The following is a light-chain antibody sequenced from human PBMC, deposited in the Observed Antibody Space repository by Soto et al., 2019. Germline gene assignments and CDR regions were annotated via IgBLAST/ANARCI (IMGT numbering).Light chain of an antibody. CDR1: QSVRGY. CDR3: QQYSADRT. J-gene: IGKJ1*01. Sequence: GDRVTITCRASQSVRGYLAWYQQRKGQAPKLLIYDASTLESGVPSRFSGSGSWTEFTLTISSLQPDDFATYYCQQYSADRTFGQGTKVDIK. CDR2: DAS. V-gene: IGKV1-5*01.